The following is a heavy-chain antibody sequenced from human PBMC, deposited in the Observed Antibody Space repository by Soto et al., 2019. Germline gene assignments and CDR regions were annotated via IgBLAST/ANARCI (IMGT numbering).Heavy chain of an antibody. CDR1: GFTFTSSA. V-gene: IGHV1-58*01. D-gene: IGHD6-19*01. J-gene: IGHJ6*02. Sequence: ASVKVSCKASGFTFTSSAVQWVRQARGQRLEWIGWIVVGSGNTNYAQKFQERVTITRDMSTSTAYMELSSLRSEDTAVYYCARDQVAVAGNGMDVWGQGTTVTVSS. CDR2: IVVGSGNT. CDR3: ARDQVAVAGNGMDV.